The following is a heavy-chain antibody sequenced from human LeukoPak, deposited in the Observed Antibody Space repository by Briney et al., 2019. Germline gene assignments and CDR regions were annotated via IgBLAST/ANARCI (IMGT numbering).Heavy chain of an antibody. CDR1: GGTFSSYA. CDR3: ARGGRIAARTLHFDY. J-gene: IGHJ4*02. V-gene: IGHV1-69*05. CDR2: IIPIFGTA. Sequence: ASVKVSCKASGGTFSSYAISWVRQAPGQGLEWMGRIIPIFGTANYAQKFQGRVTITTDESTSTAYVELSSLRSEDTAVYYCARGGRIAARTLHFDYWGQGTLVTVSS. D-gene: IGHD6-6*01.